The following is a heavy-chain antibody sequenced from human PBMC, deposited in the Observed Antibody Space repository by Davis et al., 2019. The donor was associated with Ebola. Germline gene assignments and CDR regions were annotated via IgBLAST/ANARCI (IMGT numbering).Heavy chain of an antibody. J-gene: IGHJ6*02. Sequence: MPSETLSLTCTVSGGSISSSSYYWSWIRQPPGKGLEWIGEINHSGSTNYNPSLKSRVTISVDTSKNQFSLKLSSVTAADTAVYYCARWEGGGVYYYYGMDVWGQGTTVTVSS. CDR1: GGSISSSSYY. CDR2: INHSGST. CDR3: ARWEGGGVYYYYGMDV. V-gene: IGHV4-39*07. D-gene: IGHD1-26*01.